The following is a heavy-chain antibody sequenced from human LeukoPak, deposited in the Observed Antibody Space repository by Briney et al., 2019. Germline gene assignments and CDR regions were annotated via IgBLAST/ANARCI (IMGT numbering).Heavy chain of an antibody. V-gene: IGHV1-8*01. CDR1: GYTFTSSD. Sequence: ASVKVSCKASGYTFTSSDINWVRQATGQGLEWMGWMNPNSGNTGYAQKFQGRVTMTRDTSITTAYMELNSLRSEDTAVYYCARGLHYYDSSGYYFDYWGQGTLVTVSS. D-gene: IGHD3-22*01. CDR3: ARGLHYYDSSGYYFDY. J-gene: IGHJ4*02. CDR2: MNPNSGNT.